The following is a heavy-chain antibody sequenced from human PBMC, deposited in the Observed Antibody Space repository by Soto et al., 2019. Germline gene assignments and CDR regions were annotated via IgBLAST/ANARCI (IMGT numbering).Heavy chain of an antibody. CDR1: GFTFSSYS. V-gene: IGHV3-21*01. CDR2: ISSGSDYI. CDR3: ARSPVGEAFNV. Sequence: EVQLVESGGGLVKPGGSLRLSCAASGFTFSSYSMNWVRQAPGKGLEWVSSISSGSDYIFYADSVQGRFTISRDNAKNSLFLQMNSLTAEDTAVYYCARSPVGEAFNVWGQGTVVTVSS. J-gene: IGHJ3*01.